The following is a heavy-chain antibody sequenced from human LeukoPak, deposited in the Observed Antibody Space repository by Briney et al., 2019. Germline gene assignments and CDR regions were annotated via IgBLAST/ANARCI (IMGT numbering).Heavy chain of an antibody. V-gene: IGHV3-21*01. CDR3: ARVGYSYGYGCLDY. D-gene: IGHD5-18*01. CDR2: ISSSSSYI. CDR1: GFTFSSYS. J-gene: IGHJ4*02. Sequence: GXLRLSXAASGFTFSSYSMNWVRQAPGKGLEWVSSISSSSSYIYYADSVKGRFTISRDNAKNSLYLQMNSLRAEDTAVYYCARVGYSYGYGCLDYWGQGTLVTVSS.